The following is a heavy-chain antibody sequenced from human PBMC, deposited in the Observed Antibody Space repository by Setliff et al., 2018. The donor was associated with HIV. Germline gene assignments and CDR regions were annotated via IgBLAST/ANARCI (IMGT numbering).Heavy chain of an antibody. D-gene: IGHD6-13*01. Sequence: GGSLRLSCTTSGFNFGDYGMSWVRQAPGKGLEWVSFIRNKDYGETTEYAASVKGRFTISRDNSKNIAYLQMNNLKTEDTAVYYCTRGGGSNQYYFDYWGQGVPVTVSS. J-gene: IGHJ4*02. V-gene: IGHV3-49*04. CDR2: IRNKDYGETT. CDR1: GFNFGDYG. CDR3: TRGGGSNQYYFDY.